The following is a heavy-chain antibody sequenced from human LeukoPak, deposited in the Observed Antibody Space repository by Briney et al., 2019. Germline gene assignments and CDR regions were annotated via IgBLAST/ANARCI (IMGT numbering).Heavy chain of an antibody. V-gene: IGHV3-23*01. D-gene: IGHD5-12*01. CDR3: ARSEYSGYDRPYYYYMDV. Sequence: GGSLRLSCAASGFTFSNYAMSWVRQAPGKGLEWVSAISGSASSTYHADSVKGRFTISRDNSKNTLYLQMNSLRAEGTAVYYCARSEYSGYDRPYYYYMDVWGKGTTVTISS. CDR2: ISGSASST. J-gene: IGHJ6*03. CDR1: GFTFSNYA.